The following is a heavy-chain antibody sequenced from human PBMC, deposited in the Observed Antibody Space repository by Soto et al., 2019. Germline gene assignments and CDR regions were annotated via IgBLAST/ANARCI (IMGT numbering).Heavy chain of an antibody. J-gene: IGHJ3*01. CDR2: FIPIFRTL. V-gene: IGHV1-69*01. Sequence: QVQLIQSEAEVKKPGSSVRVSCTASGGIFGSHGFSWVRQAPGQRLAWVGGFIPIFRTLTYTEKFQARVRIAADESTNTVYLGLSSLTSEDTAVYYCVRDRRIYYSDPHDEFVASDYEVWGQGTMVSVSS. CDR3: VRDRRIYYSDPHDEFVASDYEV. CDR1: GGIFGSHG. D-gene: IGHD3-22*01.